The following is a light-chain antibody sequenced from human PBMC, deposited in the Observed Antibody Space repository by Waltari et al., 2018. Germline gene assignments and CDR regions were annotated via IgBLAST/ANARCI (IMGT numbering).Light chain of an antibody. CDR2: AAS. CDR3: QRYGSSPT. CDR1: QSVSGTY. Sequence: IVLTQPPGTLALSPGARATLSCRASQSVSGTYLAWYQQKPGQSPRLLIYAASSRATGIPDRFSGSGSGTDFTLTISRLEPEDFAVYFCQRYGSSPTFGQGTKVETK. V-gene: IGKV3-20*01. J-gene: IGKJ1*01.